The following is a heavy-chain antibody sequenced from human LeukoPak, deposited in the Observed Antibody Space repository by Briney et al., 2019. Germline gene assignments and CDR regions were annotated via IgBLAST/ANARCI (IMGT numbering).Heavy chain of an antibody. CDR1: GGSISSYY. CDR2: IYTSGST. CDR3: ARGGPMFDSGSYSKSLGY. Sequence: SETLSLTCTVSGGSISSYYWSWIRQPAGKGLEWIGRIYTSGSTNYNPSLKSRVTMSVDTSKNQFSLKLTSVTAADTAVYYCARGGPMFDSGSYSKSLGYWGQGILVTVSS. J-gene: IGHJ4*02. V-gene: IGHV4-4*07. D-gene: IGHD3-10*01.